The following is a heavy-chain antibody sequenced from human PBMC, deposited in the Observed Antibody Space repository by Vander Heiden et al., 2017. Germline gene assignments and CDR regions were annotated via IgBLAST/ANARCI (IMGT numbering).Heavy chain of an antibody. CDR3: TRSRWRYSSSWLYFDY. J-gene: IGHJ4*02. CDR1: GFTLSTCG. CDR2: ISSSSSSI. D-gene: IGHD6-13*01. Sequence: EVQLVEAGGGWVQPGGSLRLSCAASGFTLSTCGMNWVRQAPGKGLEWISYISSSSSSIYYADSVKGRFTISRDNDKNSLFLQMNSLRDEDTAMYYCTRSRWRYSSSWLYFDYWGQGTLVTVSS. V-gene: IGHV3-48*02.